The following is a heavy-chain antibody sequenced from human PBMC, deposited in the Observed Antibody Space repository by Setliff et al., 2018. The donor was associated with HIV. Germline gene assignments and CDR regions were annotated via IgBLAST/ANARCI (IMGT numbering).Heavy chain of an antibody. CDR2: ISDTGDYI. CDR3: AKDPPGFSHFLDY. CDR1: GFTFSSYA. V-gene: IGHV3-23*01. Sequence: GGSLRLSCAASGFTFSSYAITWVRQAPGKGLEWVSAISDTGDYIYYADSVKGRFTISRDNSADTVYLQMTGLRVEDTAVYFCAKDPPGFSHFLDYWGQGAVVTVSS. J-gene: IGHJ4*02.